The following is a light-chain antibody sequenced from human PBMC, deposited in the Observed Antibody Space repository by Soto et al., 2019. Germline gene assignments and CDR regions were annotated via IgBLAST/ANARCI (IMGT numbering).Light chain of an antibody. Sequence: QSVLTQPPSVSGAPGQRVTISCTGSSSNIGAGYDVHWYQQLPGTAPKLLIYGNSNRPSGVPDRFSGSKSGTSASLAITWLQAEDEADYYCQSYDSILSGVVFGGGTKFTVL. J-gene: IGLJ2*01. CDR1: SSNIGAGYD. V-gene: IGLV1-40*01. CDR3: QSYDSILSGVV. CDR2: GNS.